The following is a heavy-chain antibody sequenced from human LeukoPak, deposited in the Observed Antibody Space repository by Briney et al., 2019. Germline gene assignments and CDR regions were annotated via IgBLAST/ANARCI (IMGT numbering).Heavy chain of an antibody. J-gene: IGHJ4*02. Sequence: GGSLRLSCAASGFTFDDYGMSWVRHAPGKGLEWVSGINWNGGSTVYADSVKGRFTISRDNAKNSLYLQMNSLRAEDTALYYCAREKVAAAEAFFDYWGQGTLVTVSS. V-gene: IGHV3-20*04. CDR1: GFTFDDYG. D-gene: IGHD6-13*01. CDR2: INWNGGST. CDR3: AREKVAAAEAFFDY.